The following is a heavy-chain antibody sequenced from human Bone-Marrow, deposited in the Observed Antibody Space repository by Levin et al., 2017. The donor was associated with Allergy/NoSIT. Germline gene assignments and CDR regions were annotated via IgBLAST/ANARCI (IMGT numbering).Heavy chain of an antibody. Sequence: LSLTCEVSGFNFRSYGMQWVRQAPGKGLEWVAAIWYDGSTKYYGDSVKGRFTISRDNSTNTLYLQMDSLRVGDTAVYFCSKSLGGGNSAAGFDHWGQGTLVTVSS. CDR2: IWYDGSTK. J-gene: IGHJ4*02. V-gene: IGHV3-33*06. CDR1: GFNFRSYG. CDR3: SKSLGGGNSAAGFDH. D-gene: IGHD4-23*01.